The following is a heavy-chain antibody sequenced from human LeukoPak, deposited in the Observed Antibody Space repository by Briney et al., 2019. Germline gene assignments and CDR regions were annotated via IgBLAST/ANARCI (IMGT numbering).Heavy chain of an antibody. D-gene: IGHD3-10*01. J-gene: IGHJ5*02. Sequence: PGGTLRLSCAASGFTFSSYGMSWVRQAPGKGLEWVSAITGTGHITYYADSVKGRFTISRDNSKNTLYLQMNSLRAEDTALYYCAKAVRGVIRASWFDPWGQGTLVTVSS. CDR1: GFTFSSYG. CDR2: ITGTGHIT. CDR3: AKAVRGVIRASWFDP. V-gene: IGHV3-23*01.